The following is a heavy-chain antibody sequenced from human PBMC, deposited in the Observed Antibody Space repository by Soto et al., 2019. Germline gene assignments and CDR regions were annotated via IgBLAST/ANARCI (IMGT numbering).Heavy chain of an antibody. CDR2: INHSGST. V-gene: IGHV4-34*01. Sequence: QVQLQQWGAGLLKPSETLSLTCAVYGGSFSGYYWSWIRQPPGKGLEWIGEINHSGSTNYNPSLKSRVTISVDTSKNHFSLKLSSVTAADTAVYYCARGVDSSGPGFDYFDYWGQGTLVTVSS. J-gene: IGHJ4*02. CDR3: ARGVDSSGPGFDYFDY. D-gene: IGHD6-19*01. CDR1: GGSFSGYY.